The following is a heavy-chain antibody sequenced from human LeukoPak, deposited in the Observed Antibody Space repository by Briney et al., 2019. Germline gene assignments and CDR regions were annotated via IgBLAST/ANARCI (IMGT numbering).Heavy chain of an antibody. J-gene: IGHJ3*02. CDR1: GGSISTYF. CDR3: ARSPNAMIHDAFKI. V-gene: IGHV4-59*01. CDR2: MYYSGNG. Sequence: PSETLSLTCTVSGGSISTYFWTWIRQPPGKPLEWIGYMYYSGNGNYNPSLKSRGTISVDTSKNQFSLELTSVTDADTAVYYCARSPNAMIHDAFKIWGQGTMVTVSS. D-gene: IGHD3-22*01.